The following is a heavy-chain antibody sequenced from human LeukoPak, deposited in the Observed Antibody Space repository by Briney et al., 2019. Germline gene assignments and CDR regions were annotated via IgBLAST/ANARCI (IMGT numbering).Heavy chain of an antibody. CDR1: GGSISSGGYY. CDR3: ARGMYSGYDDAFDI. V-gene: IGHV4-30-2*01. Sequence: SQTLSLTCTVSGGSISSGGYYWSWIRQPPGKGLEWIGYIYHSGSTYYNPSLKSRVTISVDRSKNQFSLKLSSVTAADTAVYYCARGMYSGYDDAFDIWGQGTMVTVSS. CDR2: IYHSGST. D-gene: IGHD5-12*01. J-gene: IGHJ3*02.